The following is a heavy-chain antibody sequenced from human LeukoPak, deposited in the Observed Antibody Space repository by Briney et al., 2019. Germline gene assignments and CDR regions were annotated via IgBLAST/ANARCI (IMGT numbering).Heavy chain of an antibody. CDR2: ISYDGSNK. CDR3: AKASDSSSSYDAFDI. Sequence: PGGSLRLSCATSGFTFSNYGMHWVRQAPGKGLEWVAVISYDGSNKYYADSVKGRFTISRDNSKNTLYLQMNSLRGDDTAVYYCAKASDSSSSYDAFDIWGQGTMVTVSS. J-gene: IGHJ3*02. CDR1: GFTFSNYG. V-gene: IGHV3-30*18. D-gene: IGHD6-13*01.